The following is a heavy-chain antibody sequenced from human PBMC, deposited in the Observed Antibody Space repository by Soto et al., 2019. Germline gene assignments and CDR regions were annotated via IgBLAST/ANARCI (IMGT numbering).Heavy chain of an antibody. Sequence: PGESLKISCKGSGYSFTSYWISWVRQMPGKGLEWMGRIDPGDSYTNYSPSFQGHVTISADKSISTAYLQWSSLKASDTAMYYCARRGAAAGTYYYYGMDVWGQGTTVTVSS. CDR2: IDPGDSYT. D-gene: IGHD6-13*01. CDR3: ARRGAAAGTYYYYGMDV. V-gene: IGHV5-10-1*01. J-gene: IGHJ6*02. CDR1: GYSFTSYW.